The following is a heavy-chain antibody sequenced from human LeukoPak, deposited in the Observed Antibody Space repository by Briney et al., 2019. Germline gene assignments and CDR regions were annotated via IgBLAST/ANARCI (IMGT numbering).Heavy chain of an antibody. J-gene: IGHJ3*02. CDR2: ISGSGGST. Sequence: PGGSLRLSCAASGFTFSSYAMSWVRQAPGKGLEWVSAISGSGGSTYYADSVKGRFTISRDNSKNTLYLQMNSLRAEDTAVYYCARDSYYYDSSGYYGAFDIWGQGTMVTVSS. D-gene: IGHD3-22*01. CDR3: ARDSYYYDSSGYYGAFDI. V-gene: IGHV3-23*01. CDR1: GFTFSSYA.